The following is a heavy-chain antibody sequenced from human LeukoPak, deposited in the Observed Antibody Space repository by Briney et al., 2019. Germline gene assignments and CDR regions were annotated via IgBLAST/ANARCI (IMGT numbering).Heavy chain of an antibody. V-gene: IGHV4-59*01. CDR2: IDYSGTA. CDR1: GGSISTYY. CDR3: ARGSSSSWPLFDF. J-gene: IGHJ4*02. D-gene: IGHD6-13*01. Sequence: SSETLSLACTVSGGSISTYYWNWLRQPPGKGLEWMGYIDYSGTANITSSLKSRGTLSIDTSRNQFSLKLSSVTAADTAVYYCARGSSSSWPLFDFWGQGTLVTVSS.